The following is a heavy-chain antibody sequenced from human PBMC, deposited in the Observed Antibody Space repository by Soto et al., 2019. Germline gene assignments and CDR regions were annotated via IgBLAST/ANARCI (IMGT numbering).Heavy chain of an antibody. V-gene: IGHV3-23*01. Sequence: GASLKISCAASGFTFRSYAMNWVRQAPGKGLEWVSAISGSGGSTYYADSVKGRFTISRDNSKNMLYLQMNSLRGEDTAIYYCAKDRLGITVPKSLWSSYQPGAIDYSYMGVWGKGPTVTVSS. CDR2: ISGSGGST. J-gene: IGHJ6*03. CDR3: AKDRLGITVPKSLWSSYQPGAIDYSYMGV. D-gene: IGHD3-3*01. CDR1: GFTFRSYA.